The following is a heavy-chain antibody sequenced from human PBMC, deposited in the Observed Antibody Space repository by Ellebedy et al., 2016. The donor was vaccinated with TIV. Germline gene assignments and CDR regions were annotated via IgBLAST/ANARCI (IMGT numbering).Heavy chain of an antibody. CDR2: ISYDGTNK. CDR1: GFTFSNYG. Sequence: LGGSLRLSCAASGFTFSNYGMHWVRQAPGKGLEWVAVISYDGTNKYYADSVKGRITISRDNSKNTLYLQMNSLRAEDTAVYYCAKPYCSGGYCYWGYYFDSWGQGSLVTVSS. D-gene: IGHD2-21*01. J-gene: IGHJ4*02. V-gene: IGHV3-30*18. CDR3: AKPYCSGGYCYWGYYFDS.